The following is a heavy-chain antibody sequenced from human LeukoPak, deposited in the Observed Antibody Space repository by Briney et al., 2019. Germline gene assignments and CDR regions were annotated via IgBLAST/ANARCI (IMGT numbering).Heavy chain of an antibody. CDR1: AFTFSSYR. CDR3: ARGYCSGGSCYSGDAFDI. J-gene: IGHJ3*02. V-gene: IGHV3-21*01. Sequence: NTGGSLRLSCAASAFTFSSYRMNWVRQAPGKGLEGVSSISSSSSYINYGDSVKGRFTISRDNAKNSLYLQMNSLRAEDTAVYYCARGYCSGGSCYSGDAFDIWGQGTMVTVSS. CDR2: ISSSSSYI. D-gene: IGHD2-15*01.